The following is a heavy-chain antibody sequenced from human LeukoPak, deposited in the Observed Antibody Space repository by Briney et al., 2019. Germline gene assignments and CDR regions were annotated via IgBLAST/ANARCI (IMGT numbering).Heavy chain of an antibody. CDR3: AKESLFRGPSNFDY. CDR2: ISGSGGGT. Sequence: GGSLRLSCAASGFTFSNYAMSWVRQPPGKGLEWVSAISGSGGGTYYADSVKGRFTISRDNSKNTLYLQMNSLRAEDTAVYYCAKESLFRGPSNFDYWGQGTLVTVSS. J-gene: IGHJ4*02. D-gene: IGHD2/OR15-2a*01. CDR1: GFTFSNYA. V-gene: IGHV3-23*01.